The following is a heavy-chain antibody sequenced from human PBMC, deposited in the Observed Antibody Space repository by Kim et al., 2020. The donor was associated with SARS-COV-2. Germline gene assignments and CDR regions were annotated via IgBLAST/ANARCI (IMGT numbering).Heavy chain of an antibody. D-gene: IGHD3-10*01. V-gene: IGHV4-34*01. CDR3: ARARRGPRAFDI. Sequence: NYNPSLKSRVTISVDTSKNQFSLKLSSVTAADTAVYYCARARRGPRAFDIWGQGTMVTVSS. J-gene: IGHJ3*02.